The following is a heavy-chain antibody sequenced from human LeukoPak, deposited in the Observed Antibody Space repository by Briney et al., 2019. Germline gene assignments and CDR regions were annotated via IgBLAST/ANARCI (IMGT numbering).Heavy chain of an antibody. CDR3: ARDRPSFVGATKFDY. Sequence: GGSLRLSCAASGFTFSNAWMSWVRQAPGKGLEWVGRIKSKTDGGTTNYAAPVKGRFTISRDDSKNTLYLQMNGLKTEDTAVYYCARDRPSFVGATKFDYWGQGTLVTVSS. V-gene: IGHV3-15*01. J-gene: IGHJ4*02. D-gene: IGHD1-26*01. CDR2: IKSKTDGGTT. CDR1: GFTFSNAW.